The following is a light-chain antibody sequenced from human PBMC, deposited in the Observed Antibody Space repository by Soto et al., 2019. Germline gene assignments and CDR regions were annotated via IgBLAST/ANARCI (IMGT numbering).Light chain of an antibody. CDR3: QQSYNTPLT. Sequence: DIQMTQSPSSLSASVGDRVTITCRASQSINSYLNWYQQKPGKAPKLLIYGASSLQSGVPSRFSGGGSGTDFILTISSLQPEDFATYYCQQSYNTPLTFXQGTRMEIK. J-gene: IGKJ5*01. CDR1: QSINSY. CDR2: GAS. V-gene: IGKV1-39*01.